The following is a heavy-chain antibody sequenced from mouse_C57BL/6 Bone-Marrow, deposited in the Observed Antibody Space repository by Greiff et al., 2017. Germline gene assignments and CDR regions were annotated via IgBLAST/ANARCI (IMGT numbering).Heavy chain of an antibody. J-gene: IGHJ3*01. Sequence: VTLVESGGGLVKPGGSLKISCAASGFTFSDYGMHWVRQAPEKGLEWVADISSGSSNIYYADTVKGRFTISRDNAKNTLFLQMTSLRSEDTAMYYCACWFAYWGQGTLVTVSA. CDR2: ISSGSSNI. V-gene: IGHV5-17*01. CDR3: ACWFAY. CDR1: GFTFSDYG.